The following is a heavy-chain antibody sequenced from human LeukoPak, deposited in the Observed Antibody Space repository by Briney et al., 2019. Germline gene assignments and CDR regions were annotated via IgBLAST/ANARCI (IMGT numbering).Heavy chain of an antibody. CDR1: GYTFNSYG. CDR3: ARVGLGYCSSTSCYEFDY. J-gene: IGHJ4*02. CDR2: ISAYNGNT. V-gene: IGHV1-18*04. D-gene: IGHD2-2*01. Sequence: GASVKVSCKASGYTFNSYGISWVRQAPGQGLEWMGWISAYNGNTNYAQKLQGRVTMTTDTSTSTACMELRSLRSDDTAVYYCARVGLGYCSSTSCYEFDYWGQGTLVTVSS.